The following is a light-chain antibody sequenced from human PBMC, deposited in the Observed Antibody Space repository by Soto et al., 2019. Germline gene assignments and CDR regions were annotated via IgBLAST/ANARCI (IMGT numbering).Light chain of an antibody. CDR3: QQYHTSSIT. J-gene: IGKJ5*01. Sequence: DIQMTQSPSTLSASVGDRVTITCRASQSISSWLAWYQQKPGKAPKLLIYKASSLERGVPSRFSGTGSGTEFTLTIDRLQPDDFATYYCQQYHTSSITFGQGTRLEIK. CDR2: KAS. CDR1: QSISSW. V-gene: IGKV1-5*03.